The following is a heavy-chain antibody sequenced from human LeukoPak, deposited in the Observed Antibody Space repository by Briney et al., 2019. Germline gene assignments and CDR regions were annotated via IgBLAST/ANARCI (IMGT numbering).Heavy chain of an antibody. CDR2: IIPIFGTA. D-gene: IGHD5-24*01. CDR3: ARGPPTRWLPHLNKGIFDY. V-gene: IGHV1-69*13. CDR1: GGTFSNYA. J-gene: IGHJ4*02. Sequence: SVKVSCKASGGTFSNYAISWVRQAPGQGLEWMGGIIPIFGTANYAQKFQGRVTITADESTSTAYMELSGLRSEDTAVYYCARGPPTRWLPHLNKGIFDYWGQGTLVTVSS.